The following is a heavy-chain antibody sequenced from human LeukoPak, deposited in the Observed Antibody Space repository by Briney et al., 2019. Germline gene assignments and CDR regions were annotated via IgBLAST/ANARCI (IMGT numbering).Heavy chain of an antibody. CDR3: AREGSGWYYYMDV. CDR1: GYTFTSYY. D-gene: IGHD6-19*01. J-gene: IGHJ6*03. CDR2: INPSGGST. V-gene: IGHV1-46*01. Sequence: GASVEVSCKASGYTFTSYYMHWVRQAPGQGLEWMGIINPSGGSTSYAQKFQGRVTMTRDTSTSTVYMELSSLRSEDTAVYYCAREGSGWYYYMDVWGKGTTVTVSS.